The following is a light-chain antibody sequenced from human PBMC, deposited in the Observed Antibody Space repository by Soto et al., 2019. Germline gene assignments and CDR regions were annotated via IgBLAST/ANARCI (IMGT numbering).Light chain of an antibody. CDR1: QSISSW. J-gene: IGKJ1*01. CDR2: KAS. CDR3: QHYNTYPWT. V-gene: IGKV1-5*03. Sequence: DIQMTQSPSILSASVGDRVTITCRASQSISSWLAWYQQKPGKAPNLLIYKASHLENGVPSRFSGSGSGTECTLTISRLQPGYFATYYCQHYNTYPWTFGQGTKV.